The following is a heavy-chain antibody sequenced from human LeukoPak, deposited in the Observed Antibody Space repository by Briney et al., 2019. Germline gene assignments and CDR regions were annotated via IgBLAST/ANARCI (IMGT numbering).Heavy chain of an antibody. J-gene: IGHJ4*02. Sequence: PSETLSLTCTVSGGSISSYYWSWIRQPPGEGLEWIGYIYYSGSTNYDPSLKSRVTISVDTSKNQFSLKLSSVTAADTAVYYCARVSGRFGLWGQGTLVTVSS. V-gene: IGHV4-59*01. CDR1: GGSISSYY. CDR3: ARVSGRFGL. D-gene: IGHD3-16*01. CDR2: IYYSGST.